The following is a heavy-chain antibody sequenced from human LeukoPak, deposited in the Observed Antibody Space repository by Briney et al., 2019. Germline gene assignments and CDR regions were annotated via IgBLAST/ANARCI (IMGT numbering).Heavy chain of an antibody. J-gene: IGHJ6*02. D-gene: IGHD2-2*02. CDR3: ARGCSTSCYSHYGMDV. CDR1: GFTFSSYS. Sequence: GGSLRLSCAASGFTFSSYSMNWVRQAPGKGLEWVSSISSSSSYIYYADSVKGRLTISRDNAKNSLYLQMNSLRAEDTAVYYCARGCSTSCYSHYGMDVWGQGTTVTVSS. V-gene: IGHV3-21*01. CDR2: ISSSSSYI.